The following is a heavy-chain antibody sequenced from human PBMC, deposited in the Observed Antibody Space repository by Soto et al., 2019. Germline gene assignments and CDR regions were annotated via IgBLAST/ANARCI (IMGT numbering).Heavy chain of an antibody. V-gene: IGHV3-48*02. CDR2: ISTTGITI. Sequence: EVQLVESGGGLVQPGGSLRLSCATSGFTFSGYSVNWVRQAPGKGLEWISYISTTGITIYYADSVKGRFTISRDNAKNSLFLQMNSLRDDDTAVYYCARNEKISGWSYFDSWGQGTLVTVSS. CDR1: GFTFSGYS. D-gene: IGHD6-19*01. J-gene: IGHJ4*02. CDR3: ARNEKISGWSYFDS.